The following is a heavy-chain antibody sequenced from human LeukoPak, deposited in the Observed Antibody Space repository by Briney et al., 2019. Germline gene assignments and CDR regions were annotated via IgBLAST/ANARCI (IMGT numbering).Heavy chain of an antibody. V-gene: IGHV4-31*03. CDR2: IFYSGST. Sequence: PSQTLSLTCTVSGGSISSSGYYWTWIRQHPGKGLEWLGYIFYSGSTYYNPSLKGRFTISLDTSKNQLSLKLSSVTAADTAVYYCARGTYYSSSGSYYNLDQWGQGTLVTASS. CDR3: ARGTYYSSSGSYYNLDQ. D-gene: IGHD3-10*01. J-gene: IGHJ4*02. CDR1: GGSISSSGYY.